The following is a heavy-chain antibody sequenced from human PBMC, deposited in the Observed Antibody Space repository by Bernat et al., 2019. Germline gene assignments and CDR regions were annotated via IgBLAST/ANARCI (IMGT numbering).Heavy chain of an antibody. CDR2: INHSGST. J-gene: IGHJ5*02. V-gene: IGHV4-34*01. CDR3: AGGRDPIQLFFMSGAGTAKLAFDA. D-gene: IGHD5-18*01. CDR1: GGSFSGYY. Sequence: QVQLQQWGAGLLKPSETLSLTCAVYGGSFSGYYWSWIRQPPGKGLEWIGEINHSGSTNYNPSLKSRVTISVDPYMNHVSLKLGSVTAADTAVYYGAGGRDPIQLFFMSGAGTAKLAFDAWGQGTLVTVSS.